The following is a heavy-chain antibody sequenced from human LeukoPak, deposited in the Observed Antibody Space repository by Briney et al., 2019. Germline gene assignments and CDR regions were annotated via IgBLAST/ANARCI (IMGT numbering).Heavy chain of an antibody. CDR2: TIPIFGTA. V-gene: IGHV1-69*13. J-gene: IGHJ6*03. Sequence: ASVKVSCKASGGTFSSYAISWVRQAPGQGLEWMGGTIPIFGTANYAQRFQGRVTITADESTSTAYMELSSLRSEDTAVYYCARVPGSSSYPYYYYYMDVWGKGTTVTVSS. CDR1: GGTFSSYA. D-gene: IGHD6-6*01. CDR3: ARVPGSSSYPYYYYYMDV.